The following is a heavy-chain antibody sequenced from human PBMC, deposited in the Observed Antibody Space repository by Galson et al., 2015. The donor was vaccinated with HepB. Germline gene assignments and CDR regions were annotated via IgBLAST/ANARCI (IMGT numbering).Heavy chain of an antibody. CDR3: ASVGPGRDGYNYGALDI. CDR2: TLYRSKWSI. V-gene: IGHV6-1*01. J-gene: IGHJ3*02. D-gene: IGHD5-24*01. Sequence: CAISGDSVSSNRAAWNWIRQSPSRGLEWLGRTLYRSKWSIDYAASVRSRIIINPDTSNNQVSLQLNSVTPEDTAVYYCASVGPGRDGYNYGALDIWAQGTMVTVSS. CDR1: GDSVSSNRAA.